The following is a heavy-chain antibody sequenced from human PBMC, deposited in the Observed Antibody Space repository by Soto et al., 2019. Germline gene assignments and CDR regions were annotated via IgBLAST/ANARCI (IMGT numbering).Heavy chain of an antibody. CDR3: ARDRLDYDFWSGFQNGTWFDP. V-gene: IGHV1-18*01. CDR2: ISAYNGNT. J-gene: IGHJ5*02. CDR1: GYTFTSYG. D-gene: IGHD3-3*01. Sequence: QVQLVQSGAEVKKPGASVKVSCKASGYTFTSYGISWVRQAPGQGLEWMGWISAYNGNTNYAQKLQGRVTMTTDTSTSTAYMELRSLRSDDTAVYYCARDRLDYDFWSGFQNGTWFDPWGQGTLVTVSS.